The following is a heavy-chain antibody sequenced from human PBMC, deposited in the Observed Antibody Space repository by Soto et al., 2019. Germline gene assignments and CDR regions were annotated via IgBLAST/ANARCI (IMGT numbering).Heavy chain of an antibody. CDR3: VRGDCDRYDRLGYLDRH. CDR2: MNMDGNRI. V-gene: IGHV3-74*01. J-gene: IGHJ4*02. D-gene: IGHD2-21*01. CDR1: GFTFSSYW. Sequence: EVQRVESGGGLVQPGGSLRLSCAASGFTFSSYWMHWVRQAPGKGLEWVSRMNMDGNRISYVDSVKGRCTISRDNAKNRVYMELNSARVDDTAVYLCVRGDCDRYDRLGYLDRHWGQGSLVTVSS.